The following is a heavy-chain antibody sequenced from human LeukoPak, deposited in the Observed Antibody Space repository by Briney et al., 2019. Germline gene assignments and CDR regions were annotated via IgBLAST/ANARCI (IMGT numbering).Heavy chain of an antibody. V-gene: IGHV4-59*08. J-gene: IGHJ4*02. Sequence: SETLSPTCSVSGGSVSSYYWSWIRQSPGKGLEWIGYIHNSGRTNYNPSLKSRVTGFVDTSKNQVSLRLSSVTAADTAVYYCARHGTISSESCFDYWGQGALVTVSS. CDR2: IHNSGRT. D-gene: IGHD1-14*01. CDR1: GGSVSSYY. CDR3: ARHGTISSESCFDY.